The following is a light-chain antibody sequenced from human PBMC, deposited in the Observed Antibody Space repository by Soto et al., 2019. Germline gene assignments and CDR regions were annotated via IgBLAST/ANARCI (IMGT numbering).Light chain of an antibody. V-gene: IGKV1-27*01. CDR3: QKYSSVIT. CDR1: QGISNF. Sequence: DIQMTQSPSSLSASVGDRVTITCRASQGISNFLAWYQQKPGKVPKLLISAASTLQSGVPSRFSGSGSGTDFTLTITSLQPEDVANYYCQKYSSVITFGQGKRLEI. CDR2: AAS. J-gene: IGKJ5*01.